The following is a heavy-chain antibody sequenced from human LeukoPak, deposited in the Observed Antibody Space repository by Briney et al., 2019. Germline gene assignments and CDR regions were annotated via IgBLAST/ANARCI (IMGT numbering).Heavy chain of an antibody. V-gene: IGHV3-30*04. CDR3: VRGNDAFDI. CDR1: GFTFSSYA. J-gene: IGHJ3*02. D-gene: IGHD3-10*01. Sequence: GGSLRLSCAASGFTFSSYAMHWVRQAPGKGLEWVAVISYDGSNKYYADSVEGRFTISRDNSKNTLYLQMNSLRAEDTAVYYSVRGNDAFDIWGQGTMVTVSS. CDR2: ISYDGSNK.